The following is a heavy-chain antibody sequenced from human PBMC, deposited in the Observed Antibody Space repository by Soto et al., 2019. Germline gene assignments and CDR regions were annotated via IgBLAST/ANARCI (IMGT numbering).Heavy chain of an antibody. CDR2: MYHSGST. D-gene: IGHD3-10*01. Sequence: PSETLSLTCAVSGGSISSGGYSWSWIRQPPGKGLEWIGYMYHSGSTYYNPSLKSRVTISIDRSKNQFSLKLSSVTAADTAVYYCARQGYYSSNWFDPWGQGTLVTVSS. V-gene: IGHV4-30-2*01. CDR1: GGSISSGGYS. J-gene: IGHJ5*02. CDR3: ARQGYYSSNWFDP.